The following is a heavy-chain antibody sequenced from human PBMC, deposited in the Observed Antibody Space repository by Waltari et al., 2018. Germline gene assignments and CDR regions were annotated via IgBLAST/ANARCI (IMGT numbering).Heavy chain of an antibody. V-gene: IGHV1-69-2*01. CDR1: GYTFTDYY. CDR3: ATGGYCSGGSCLRNTYYYYYMDV. J-gene: IGHJ6*03. Sequence: EVQLVQSGAEVKKPGATVKISCKASGYTFTDYYMHWVQQAPGKGLEWMGRVDPENGETIYAEKFQGRVTMTADTSTDTAYMELSSLRSEDTAVYYCATGGYCSGGSCLRNTYYYYYMDVWGKGTTVTVSS. D-gene: IGHD2-15*01. CDR2: VDPENGET.